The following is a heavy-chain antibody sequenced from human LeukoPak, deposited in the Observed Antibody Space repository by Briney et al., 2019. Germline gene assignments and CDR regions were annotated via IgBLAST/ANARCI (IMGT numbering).Heavy chain of an antibody. V-gene: IGHV1-2*02. Sequence: VASVKVSCKASGYTFTGYYMHWVRQAPAQGLEWMGWINPNSGGTNYAQKFQGRVTMTRDTSISTAYMELSRLRSDDTAVYYCARERHSYGLRNFDYWGQGTLVTVSS. CDR1: GYTFTGYY. D-gene: IGHD5-18*01. CDR3: ARERHSYGLRNFDY. CDR2: INPNSGGT. J-gene: IGHJ4*02.